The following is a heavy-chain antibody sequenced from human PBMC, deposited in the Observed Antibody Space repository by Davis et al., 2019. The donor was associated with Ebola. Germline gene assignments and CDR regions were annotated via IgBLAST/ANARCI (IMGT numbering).Heavy chain of an antibody. J-gene: IGHJ4*02. Sequence: GASLKISCAASEITFSGSAMHWVRQASGKGLEWVVRIRSKANSFATEFAASVKGRFTISRDDSKNTAYLQMNSLKTEDTAVYYCSRHSPFRFLDYWGQGTLVTVSS. D-gene: IGHD3-3*01. CDR3: SRHSPFRFLDY. CDR2: IRSKANSFAT. CDR1: EITFSGSA. V-gene: IGHV3-73*01.